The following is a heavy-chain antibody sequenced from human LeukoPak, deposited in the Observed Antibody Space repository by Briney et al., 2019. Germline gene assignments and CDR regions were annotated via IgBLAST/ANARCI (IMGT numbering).Heavy chain of an antibody. CDR1: GFTFSNYG. D-gene: IGHD3-10*01. CDR3: AKSYFGSGNYYSLLVCYFDY. J-gene: IGHJ4*02. CDR2: ISSDGNNK. Sequence: GGSLRLSCVASGFTFSNYGLHWVRQAPGKGLEWVAVISSDGNNKYYADSVKGRFTISRDNSKNTLYLQMNSLRTEDTAVYYCAKSYFGSGNYYSLLVCYFDYWGRGTLVTVSS. V-gene: IGHV3-30*18.